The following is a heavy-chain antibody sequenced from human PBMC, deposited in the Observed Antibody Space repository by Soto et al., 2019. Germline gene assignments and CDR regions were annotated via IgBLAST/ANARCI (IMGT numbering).Heavy chain of an antibody. CDR2: IYDSGRA. CDR1: GDSVSSGGSY. Sequence: PSETLSLTCSVSGDSVSSGGSYWSWVRQHPGRGLEWIGFIYDSGRAYYNPSLKSRVIVSVDTSQNQFSLKLSSVTAADTAVYYCARDNPSFLGANVFDIWGQGRMSTVSS. D-gene: IGHD2-21*01. CDR3: ARDNPSFLGANVFDI. J-gene: IGHJ3*02. V-gene: IGHV4-31*03.